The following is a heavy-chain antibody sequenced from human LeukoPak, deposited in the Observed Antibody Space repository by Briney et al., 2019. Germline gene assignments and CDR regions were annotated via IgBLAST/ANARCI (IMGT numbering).Heavy chain of an antibody. J-gene: IGHJ4*02. Sequence: ASVKVSCKASGYTFTSYGISWVRQAPGQGLEWMGWISAYNGNTNYAQKLQGRVTMTTDTSTSTAYMELRSLRSDDTAVYYCARDLEYLWYSSSPNPVYFDYWGQGTLVTVSS. CDR2: ISAYNGNT. D-gene: IGHD6-13*01. CDR1: GYTFTSYG. CDR3: ARDLEYLWYSSSPNPVYFDY. V-gene: IGHV1-18*01.